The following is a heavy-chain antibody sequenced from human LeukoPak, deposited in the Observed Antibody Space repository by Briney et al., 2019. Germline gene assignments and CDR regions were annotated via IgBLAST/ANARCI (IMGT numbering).Heavy chain of an antibody. D-gene: IGHD1-26*01. J-gene: IGHJ5*02. V-gene: IGHV1-8*01. Sequence: ASVKVSCKASGYTFTSYDINWVRQATGQGLEWMGWMNPHSGNTVYAQKFQGRVTMTRNTAISTAYMELSSLRSEDTAVYYCARDPIVGATTDWIDPWGQGTLVTVSS. CDR1: GYTFTSYD. CDR2: MNPHSGNT. CDR3: ARDPIVGATTDWIDP.